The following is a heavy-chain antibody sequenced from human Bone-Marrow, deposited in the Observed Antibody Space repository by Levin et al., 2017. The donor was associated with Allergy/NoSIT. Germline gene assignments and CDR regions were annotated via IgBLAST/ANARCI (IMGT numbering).Heavy chain of an antibody. D-gene: IGHD2-2*01. J-gene: IGHJ4*02. CDR2: ISYDGSNK. Sequence: GESLKISCAASGFTFSSYAMHWVRQAPGKGLEWVAVISYDGSNKYYADSVKGRFTISRDNSKNTLYLQMNSLRAEDTAVYYCARDDCSTSCYEFDYWGQGTLVTVSS. CDR1: GFTFSSYA. V-gene: IGHV3-30-3*01. CDR3: ARDDCSTSCYEFDY.